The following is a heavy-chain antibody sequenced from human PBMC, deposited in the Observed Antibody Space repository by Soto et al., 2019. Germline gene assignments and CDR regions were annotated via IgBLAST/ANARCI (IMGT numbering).Heavy chain of an antibody. D-gene: IGHD3-9*01. J-gene: IGHJ6*02. CDR3: ARVPYYDILTGYYGDYGMDV. CDR1: GGSISSSSYY. CDR2: IYYSGST. Sequence: SSETLSLTCTVSGGSISSSSYYWGWIRQPPGKGLEWIGSIYYSGSTYYNPSLKSRVTISVDTSKNQFSLKLSSVTAADTAVYYCARVPYYDILTGYYGDYGMDVWGQGTTVTVSS. V-gene: IGHV4-39*07.